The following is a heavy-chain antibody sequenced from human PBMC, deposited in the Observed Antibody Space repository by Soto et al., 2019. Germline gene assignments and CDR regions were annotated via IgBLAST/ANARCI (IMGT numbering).Heavy chain of an antibody. V-gene: IGHV5-10-1*01. J-gene: IGHJ4*02. CDR2: IDPSDSYT. CDR1: GYNFNTYY. CDR3: AAYRAGFDH. Sequence: PGESLKISCQASGYNFNTYYIAWVRQMPGKGLEWMGRIDPSDSYTYYSPSFQGHVTISVDKSISAAYLQWSSLDASDTAMYYCAAYRAGFDHWGQGTLVTVSS.